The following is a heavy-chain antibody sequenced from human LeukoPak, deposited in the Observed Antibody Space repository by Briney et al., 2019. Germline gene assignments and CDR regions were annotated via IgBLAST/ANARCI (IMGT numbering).Heavy chain of an antibody. J-gene: IGHJ4*02. Sequence: PSETLSLTCTVSGGSISSYYWSWIRQPQGKGLEWIGYIYYSGSTYYNPSLKSRVTISVDTSKNQFSLKLSSVTAADTAVYYCAREMATIRYFDYWGQGTLVTVSS. CDR1: GGSISSYY. CDR3: AREMATIRYFDY. V-gene: IGHV4-59*12. CDR2: IYYSGST. D-gene: IGHD5-24*01.